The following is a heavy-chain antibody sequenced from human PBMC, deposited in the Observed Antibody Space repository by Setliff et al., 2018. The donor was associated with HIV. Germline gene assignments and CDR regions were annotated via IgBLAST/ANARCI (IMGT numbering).Heavy chain of an antibody. Sequence: PSETLSLTCGVDAWSLSGYFWVWVRQSPGRGLEWIGEINYAGVANYSPSLKSRVTMSIDTSKNQFSLKLSSVTAADTGIYFCARGGAVTVLGIPSYYSFYGLAKWGQGTTVTVSS. CDR3: ARGGAVTVLGIPSYYSFYGLAK. CDR2: INYAGVA. CDR1: AWSLSGYF. D-gene: IGHD2-21*02. V-gene: IGHV4-34*01. J-gene: IGHJ6*02.